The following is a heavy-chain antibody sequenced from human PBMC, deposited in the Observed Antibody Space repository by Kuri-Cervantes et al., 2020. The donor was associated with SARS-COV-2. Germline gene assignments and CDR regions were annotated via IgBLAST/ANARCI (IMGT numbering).Heavy chain of an antibody. CDR1: GYTFTGYY. J-gene: IGHJ6*02. V-gene: IGHV1-2*04. CDR3: ARARPRGQDIVGVPAAQKDYYYGMDV. CDR2: INPNSGGT. D-gene: IGHD2-2*01. Sequence: ASVKVSCKASGYTFTGYYMHWVRQAPGQGLEWMGWINPNSGGTNYAQKSQGWVTMTRDTSISTAYMELSRLRSDDTAVYYCARARPRGQDIVGVPAAQKDYYYGMDVWGQGTTVTVSS.